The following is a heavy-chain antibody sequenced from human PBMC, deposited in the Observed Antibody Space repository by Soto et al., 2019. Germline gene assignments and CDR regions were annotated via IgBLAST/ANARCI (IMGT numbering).Heavy chain of an antibody. J-gene: IGHJ6*02. CDR2: IIPIFGTA. CDR3: ARDGVGATNVFLGDSLYYYGMDV. V-gene: IGHV1-69*01. D-gene: IGHD1-26*01. CDR1: GGTFSSYA. Sequence: QVQLVQSGAEVKKPGSSVKVSCKASGGTFSSYAISWVRQAPGQGLEWMGGIIPIFGTANYAQKFQGRVTITADESTSTAYMELSSLRSEDTAVYYCARDGVGATNVFLGDSLYYYGMDVWGQGTTVTVSS.